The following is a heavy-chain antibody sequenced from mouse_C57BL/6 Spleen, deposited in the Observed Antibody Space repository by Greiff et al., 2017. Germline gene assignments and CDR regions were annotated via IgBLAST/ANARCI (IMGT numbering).Heavy chain of an antibody. D-gene: IGHD2-2*01. V-gene: IGHV3-6*01. CDR2: ISYDGSN. CDR3: AGERIYYGYEY. J-gene: IGHJ2*01. Sequence: EVQLQESGPGLVKPSQSLSLTCSVTGYSIPSGYYWNWIRQFPGNKLEWMGYISYDGSNNSNPSLKNRISITRDPSKNQFFLKLNSVTTEDTATYYCAGERIYYGYEYWGQGTTLTVSS. CDR1: GYSIPSGYY.